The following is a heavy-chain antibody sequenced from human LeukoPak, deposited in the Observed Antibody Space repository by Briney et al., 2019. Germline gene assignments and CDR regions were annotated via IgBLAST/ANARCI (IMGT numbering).Heavy chain of an antibody. CDR2: IIPIFGTA. Sequence: SVKVSCKASGGTFSSYAISWVRQATGQGLEWMGGIIPIFGTANYAQKFQGRVTITADESTSTAYMELSSLRSEDTAVYYCARDAGYCTNGVCASGNWFDPWGQGTLVTVSS. CDR3: ARDAGYCTNGVCASGNWFDP. J-gene: IGHJ5*02. CDR1: GGTFSSYA. V-gene: IGHV1-69*13. D-gene: IGHD2-8*01.